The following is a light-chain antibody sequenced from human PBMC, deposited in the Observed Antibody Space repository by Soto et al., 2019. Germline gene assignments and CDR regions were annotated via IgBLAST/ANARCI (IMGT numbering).Light chain of an antibody. Sequence: EIVLTQSPGTLSLSPGERSTLSCSSSQSVSSSYLAWYQQKPGQAPRLLIYGASSRATGIPDRFSGSGSGTDFTLTISRLEPEDFAVYYCQQYTSSPTFGGGTKVDIK. V-gene: IGKV3-20*01. CDR1: QSVSSSY. CDR2: GAS. J-gene: IGKJ4*01. CDR3: QQYTSSPT.